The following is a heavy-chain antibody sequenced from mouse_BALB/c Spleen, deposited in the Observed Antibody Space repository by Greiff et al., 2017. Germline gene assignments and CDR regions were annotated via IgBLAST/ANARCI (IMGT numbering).Heavy chain of an antibody. CDR1: GFNIKDTY. CDR3: ASPDYYGSNYFDY. V-gene: IGHV14-3*02. Sequence: VQLQQSGAELVKPGASVKLSCTASGFNIKDTYMHWVKQRPEQGLEWIGRIDPANGNTKYDPKFQGKATITADTSSNTAYLQLSSLTSEDTAVYYGASPDYYGSNYFDYWGQGTTLTVSS. CDR2: IDPANGNT. D-gene: IGHD1-1*01. J-gene: IGHJ2*01.